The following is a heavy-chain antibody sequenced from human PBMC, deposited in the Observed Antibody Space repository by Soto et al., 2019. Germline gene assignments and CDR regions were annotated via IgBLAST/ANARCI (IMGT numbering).Heavy chain of an antibody. CDR1: GYTFTGYY. D-gene: IGHD2-15*01. Sequence: ASVNVSCKSSGYTFTGYYMHWVRQAPGQGLEWMGWINPNSGGTNYAQKLQGGVTMTRDPSISTAYMELSRLRSDDTAVYYCARDIDMDIVVEVAATAPGYWGQGTLVTVSS. CDR2: INPNSGGT. CDR3: ARDIDMDIVVEVAATAPGY. V-gene: IGHV1-2*02. J-gene: IGHJ4*02.